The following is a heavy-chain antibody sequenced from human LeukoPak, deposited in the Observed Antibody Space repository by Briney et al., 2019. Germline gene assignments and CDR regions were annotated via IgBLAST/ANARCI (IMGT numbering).Heavy chain of an antibody. D-gene: IGHD6-13*01. CDR1: GVSISSYY. CDR3: ATSIAAAGRSFDY. V-gene: IGHV4-59*08. Sequence: PAETLSLTCTVSGVSISSYYWSWVRQPPGKGLEWLAYIYYSGSTNYNPSLKSRVAISVDTSKNQFSLKLSSVTAADTAVYYCATSIAAAGRSFDYWGQGTLVTVSS. CDR2: IYYSGST. J-gene: IGHJ4*02.